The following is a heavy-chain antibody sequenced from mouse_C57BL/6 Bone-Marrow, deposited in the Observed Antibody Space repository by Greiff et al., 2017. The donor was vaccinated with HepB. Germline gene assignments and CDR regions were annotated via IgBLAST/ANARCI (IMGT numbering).Heavy chain of an antibody. CDR2: IHPSDSDT. D-gene: IGHD2-4*01. CDR3: AIYDYDEGRLYWYFDV. CDR1: GYTFTSYW. Sequence: QVQLQQPGAELVKPGASVKVSCKASGYTFTSYWMHWVKQRPGQGLEWIGRIHPSDSDTNYSQKFKGKATLTVDKSSSTAYMQLSSVTSEDSAVYYCAIYDYDEGRLYWYFDVWGTGTTVTVSS. V-gene: IGHV1-74*01. J-gene: IGHJ1*03.